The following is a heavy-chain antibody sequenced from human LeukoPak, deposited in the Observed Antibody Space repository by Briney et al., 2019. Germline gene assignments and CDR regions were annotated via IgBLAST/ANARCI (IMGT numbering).Heavy chain of an antibody. CDR1: GGSISSYY. V-gene: IGHV4-59*01. J-gene: IGHJ4*02. CDR3: ARGISGYSSGWYSLGQGFDY. CDR2: IYYSGST. D-gene: IGHD6-19*01. Sequence: SETLSLTCTVSGGSISSYYWSWIRQPPGKGLEWIGYIYYSGSTNYNPPLKSRVTISVDTSKNQFSLKLSSVTAADTAVYYCARGISGYSSGWYSLGQGFDYWGQGTLVTVSS.